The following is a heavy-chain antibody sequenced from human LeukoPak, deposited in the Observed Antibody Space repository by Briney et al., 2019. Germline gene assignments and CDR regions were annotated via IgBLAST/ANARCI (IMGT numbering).Heavy chain of an antibody. D-gene: IGHD3-10*01. CDR3: ARADGGVRGYYFDY. V-gene: IGHV4-31*03. Sequence: TSETLSLTCTVSGASISSGGYYWSWVRQDPGKGLEWIGYIYYGGSTYYNPSLKSRITISEDTSKNQFSLELISLTAADTAVYFCARADGGVRGYYFDYWGQGIMVTVSS. CDR2: IYYGGST. J-gene: IGHJ4*02. CDR1: GASISSGGYY.